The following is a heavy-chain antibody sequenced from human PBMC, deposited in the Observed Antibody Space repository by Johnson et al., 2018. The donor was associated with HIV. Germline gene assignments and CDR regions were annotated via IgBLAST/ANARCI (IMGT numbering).Heavy chain of an antibody. D-gene: IGHD5/OR15-5a*01. Sequence: EVQLVESGGGLVQPGGSLRLSCAASGFTFSDHYMDWVRQAPGKGLEWVGRTRNKANSYTTEYAASVKGRFTISRDDSKNSLYLQMNSLRAEDTAVYYCAREASLYAFDIWGQGAMVTVSS. V-gene: IGHV3-72*01. CDR2: TRNKANSYTT. J-gene: IGHJ3*02. CDR3: AREASLYAFDI. CDR1: GFTFSDHY.